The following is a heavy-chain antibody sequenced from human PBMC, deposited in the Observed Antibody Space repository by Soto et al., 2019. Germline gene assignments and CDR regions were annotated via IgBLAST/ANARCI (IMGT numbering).Heavy chain of an antibody. CDR1: GGTISSWY. D-gene: IGHD1-26*01. CDR2: IYYSGST. J-gene: IGHJ4*02. CDR3: ARRYGSAIDY. Sequence: QVQLQESGPGLVKPSETLSLTCTVSGGTISSWYWSWIRQPPGKGLECIGYIYYSGSTNCNPSLKSRVTISVDTSKNQFSLKLSSVTAADTAVYYCARRYGSAIDYWGQGTLVTVSS. V-gene: IGHV4-59*08.